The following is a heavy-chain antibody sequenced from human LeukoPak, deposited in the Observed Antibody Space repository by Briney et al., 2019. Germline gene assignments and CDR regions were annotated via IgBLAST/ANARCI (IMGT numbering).Heavy chain of an antibody. D-gene: IGHD6-13*01. CDR3: VTASSTTAAGLFDY. Sequence: PGGSLRLSCAAPGFTVSSNFMSWVRQAPGKGLEWVSVIYSSGYTVYTDSVKGRFTISRDNSKNTLYLQMNSLRADDTAVYYCVTASSTTAAGLFDYWGQGTLLTVSS. V-gene: IGHV3-53*01. J-gene: IGHJ4*02. CDR1: GFTVSSNF. CDR2: IYSSGYT.